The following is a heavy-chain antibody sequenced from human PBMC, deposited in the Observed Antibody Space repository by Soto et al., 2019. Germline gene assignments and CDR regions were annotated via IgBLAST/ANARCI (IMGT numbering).Heavy chain of an antibody. CDR3: AILLYSGDSRGYYVY. CDR2: VHYTGST. J-gene: IGHJ4*02. D-gene: IGHD6-19*01. Sequence: PSETLSLTCTVSDGSISRSAFYWGWIRQPPGKGLEWIGSVHYTGSTYYNPSLKSRVTISVDSSKNHLSLKVSSVTAADTAVYYCAILLYSGDSRGYYVYWGQGALVPVSS. V-gene: IGHV4-39*01. CDR1: DGSISRSAFY.